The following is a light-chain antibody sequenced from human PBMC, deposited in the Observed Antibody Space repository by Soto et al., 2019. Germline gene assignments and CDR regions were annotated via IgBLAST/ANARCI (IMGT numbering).Light chain of an antibody. V-gene: IGKV4-1*01. J-gene: IGKJ1*01. CDR1: QSVLYSSNNKNY. CDR3: QQYYSTPWT. CDR2: CAS. Sequence: DIVMTQSPDSLAVSLGERATINCKSSQSVLYSSNNKNYLAWYQQKPGQPPKLLIYCASTRESGVPDRFSGSGSGTDFTLTISSLQAEDVAVYYCQQYYSTPWTFGQGTKVDTK.